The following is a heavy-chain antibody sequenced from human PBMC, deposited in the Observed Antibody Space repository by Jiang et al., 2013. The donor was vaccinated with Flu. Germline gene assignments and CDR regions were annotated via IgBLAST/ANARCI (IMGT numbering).Heavy chain of an antibody. D-gene: IGHD6-6*01. CDR1: GGSISSSSYY. CDR2: IYYTGST. CDR3: ARSSIAARFSLDY. V-gene: IGHV4-39*01. Sequence: LLKPSETLSLTCTVSGGSISSSSYYWGWIRQPPGKGLEWIGSIYYTGSTYYNPSLKSRVTMSVDTSKNQFSLKLSSVTAADTAVYYCARSSIAARFSLDYWGQGTLVTVSS. J-gene: IGHJ4*02.